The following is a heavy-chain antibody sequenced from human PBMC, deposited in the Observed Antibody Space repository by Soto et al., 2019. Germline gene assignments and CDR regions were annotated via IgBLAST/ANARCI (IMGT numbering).Heavy chain of an antibody. D-gene: IGHD2-15*01. Sequence: GGSLRLSCAASGFTFSSYGMHWVRQAPGKGLEWVAVISYDGSNKYYADSVKGRFTISRDNSKNTLYLQMNSLRAEDTAVYYCAKDGLDCSGGSCYFSGSDYYYYMDVWGKGTTVTVSS. CDR3: AKDGLDCSGGSCYFSGSDYYYYMDV. CDR1: GFTFSSYG. CDR2: ISYDGSNK. V-gene: IGHV3-30*18. J-gene: IGHJ6*03.